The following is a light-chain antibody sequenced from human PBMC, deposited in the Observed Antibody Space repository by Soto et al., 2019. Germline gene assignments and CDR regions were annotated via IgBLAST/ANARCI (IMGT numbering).Light chain of an antibody. Sequence: ELVLTQSPGTLSLSPGERATLSFRASQSVSSSYLAWYQQKPGQAPRLLIYVASSRATGIPDRFSGSGSGTDFTLTISRLEPEDFAVYYCQLYGSSPLYTFGQGTKVEIK. J-gene: IGKJ2*01. CDR1: QSVSSSY. CDR2: VAS. V-gene: IGKV3-20*01. CDR3: QLYGSSPLYT.